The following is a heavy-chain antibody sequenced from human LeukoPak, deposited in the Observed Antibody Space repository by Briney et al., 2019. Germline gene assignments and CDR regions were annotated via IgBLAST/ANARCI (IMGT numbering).Heavy chain of an antibody. D-gene: IGHD5-18*01. CDR1: GGSISSAAYY. CDR3: ARDRGYSYGVDS. J-gene: IGHJ4*02. CDR2: IYHSGIT. Sequence: SETLSLTCTVSGGSISSAAYYWNWIRQHPGKGLEWIGYIYHSGITNYNPSLKSRVTISVDTSKNQFSLKLGSVTAADTAVYYCARDRGYSYGVDSWGQGTLVTVSS. V-gene: IGHV4-31*03.